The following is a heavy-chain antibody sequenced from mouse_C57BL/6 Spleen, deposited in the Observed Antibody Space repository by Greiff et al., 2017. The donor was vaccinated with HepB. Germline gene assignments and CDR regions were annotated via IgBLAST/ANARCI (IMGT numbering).Heavy chain of an antibody. Sequence: VQLKESGPGLVAPSQSLSITCTVSGFSLTSYGVHWVRQPPGKGLEWLVVIWSDGSTTYNSALKSRLSISKDNSKSQVFLKMNSLQTDDTAMYYCARHNYYGSDAMDYWGQGTSVTVSS. V-gene: IGHV2-6-1*01. J-gene: IGHJ4*01. CDR2: IWSDGST. CDR3: ARHNYYGSDAMDY. D-gene: IGHD1-1*01. CDR1: GFSLTSYG.